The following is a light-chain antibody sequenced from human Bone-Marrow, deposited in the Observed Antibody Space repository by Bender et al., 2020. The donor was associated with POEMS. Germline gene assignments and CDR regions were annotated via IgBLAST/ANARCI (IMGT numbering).Light chain of an antibody. J-gene: IGLJ3*02. CDR3: AAWEDSLNGWV. Sequence: QSVLTQPPSVSGAPGQRVTISCAGSISNIGATSDVHWYQQLPGTAPKLLIYINNQRPSGVPDRFSGSKSGTSASLAISGLQSEDEADYYCAAWEDSLNGWVFGGGTKLTVL. V-gene: IGLV1-44*01. CDR1: ISNIGATSD. CDR2: INN.